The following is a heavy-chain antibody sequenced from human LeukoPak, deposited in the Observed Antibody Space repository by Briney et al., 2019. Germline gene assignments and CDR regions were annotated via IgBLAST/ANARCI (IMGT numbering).Heavy chain of an antibody. CDR1: GFTFSSYS. Sequence: GGSLRLSCAASGFTFSSYSMNWVRQAPGKGLEWVSSISSSSSYIYYADSVKGRFTISRDNAKNSLFLQMNSLRAEDTAVYYCARQTYYDSSGYYSPYWGQGTLVTVSS. V-gene: IGHV3-21*01. J-gene: IGHJ4*02. D-gene: IGHD3-22*01. CDR3: ARQTYYDSSGYYSPY. CDR2: ISSSSSYI.